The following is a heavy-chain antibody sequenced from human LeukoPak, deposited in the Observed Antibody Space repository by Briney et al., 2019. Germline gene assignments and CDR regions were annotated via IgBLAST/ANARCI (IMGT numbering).Heavy chain of an antibody. Sequence: ASVKVSCKASGGTFSSYAISWVRQAPGQGLEWMGGIIPIFGTANYAQKFQGRVTITTDESTSTAYMELSSLGSEDTAVYYCARESGNHDSSGYYVNWFDPWGQGTLVTVSS. D-gene: IGHD3-22*01. CDR2: IIPIFGTA. V-gene: IGHV1-69*05. CDR3: ARESGNHDSSGYYVNWFDP. CDR1: GGTFSSYA. J-gene: IGHJ5*02.